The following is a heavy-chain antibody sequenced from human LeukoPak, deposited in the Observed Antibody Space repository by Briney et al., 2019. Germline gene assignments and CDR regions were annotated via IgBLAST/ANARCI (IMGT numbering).Heavy chain of an antibody. CDR3: AKGAYVGGSSGYYPI. Sequence: GGSLRLSCAASGFTNETHSMMWVRQAPGKGLEWRSSISGSGNSANYADSVKGRFTISRDKSKSTVYLQMNSLRVEDTAVYYCAKGAYVGGSSGYYPIWGQGTMVTVAS. D-gene: IGHD3-22*01. CDR1: GFTNETHS. V-gene: IGHV3-23*01. CDR2: ISGSGNSA. J-gene: IGHJ3*01.